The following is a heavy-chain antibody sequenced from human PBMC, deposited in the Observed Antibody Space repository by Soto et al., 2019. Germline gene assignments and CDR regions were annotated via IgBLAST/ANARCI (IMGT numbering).Heavy chain of an antibody. CDR1: GFTFSGSA. D-gene: IGHD2-8*02. CDR2: IRSKANSYAT. Sequence: EVQLVESGGGLVQPGGSLKLSCAASGFTFSGSAMHWVRQASGKGLEWVGRIRSKANSYATAYAASVKGRFTISRDDSKNTAYLQMNSLKTEDTAVYHCTRTGTGGNSGWGQGTLVTVSS. V-gene: IGHV3-73*02. CDR3: TRTGTGGNSG. J-gene: IGHJ4*02.